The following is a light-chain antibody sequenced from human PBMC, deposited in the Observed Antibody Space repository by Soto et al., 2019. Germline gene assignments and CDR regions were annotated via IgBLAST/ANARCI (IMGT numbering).Light chain of an antibody. Sequence: DIQMTQSPSSLSASVGYRVSITCRASQGFTTYFNWYQQKPGNAPKILIYAASTFQRGVPSRFSGSGSETDFTLTISSLQPEDFATYSCQQSYSTPWTFGRGAKVEIK. CDR3: QQSYSTPWT. J-gene: IGKJ1*01. V-gene: IGKV1-39*01. CDR2: AAS. CDR1: QGFTTY.